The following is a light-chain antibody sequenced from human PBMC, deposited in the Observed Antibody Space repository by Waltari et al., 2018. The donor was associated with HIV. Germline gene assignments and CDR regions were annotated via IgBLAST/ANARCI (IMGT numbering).Light chain of an antibody. Sequence: QSVPTPPPSASGTPGQRVAISCSGRNSNIGRNFVYWYQQLPGTAPKLLIYKDNQRPSGVPERFSASKSGSSSSLAISGLRSEDEAEYYCATWDDILSGYLFGTGTKVTVL. CDR3: ATWDDILSGYL. V-gene: IGLV1-47*01. J-gene: IGLJ1*01. CDR2: KDN. CDR1: NSNIGRNF.